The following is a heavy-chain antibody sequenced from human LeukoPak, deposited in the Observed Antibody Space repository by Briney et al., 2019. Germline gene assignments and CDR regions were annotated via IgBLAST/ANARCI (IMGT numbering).Heavy chain of an antibody. CDR2: IWSDGTNK. CDR1: GFTFSSYG. Sequence: GRSLRLSCAASGFTFSSYGMHWVRQTPGKGLEWVTIIWSDGTNKYYADSVKGRFTISRDNSKNTLYLRMNSLRAEDTAVYYCVRVTHSSYSYGYGHGDYWGQGTLVTVSS. D-gene: IGHD5-18*01. J-gene: IGHJ4*02. V-gene: IGHV3-33*01. CDR3: VRVTHSSYSYGYGHGDY.